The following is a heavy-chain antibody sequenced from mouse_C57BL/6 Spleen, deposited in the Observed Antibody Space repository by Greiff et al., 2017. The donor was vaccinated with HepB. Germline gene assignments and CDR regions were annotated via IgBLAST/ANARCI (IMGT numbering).Heavy chain of an antibody. CDR1: GFTFSSYA. CDR3: ARGYYDYDKGYFDY. D-gene: IGHD2-4*01. V-gene: IGHV5-4*01. CDR2: ISDGGSYT. J-gene: IGHJ2*01. Sequence: EVQLQESGGGLVKPGGSLKLSCAASGFTFSSYAMSWVRQTPEKRLEWVATISDGGSYTYYPDNVKGRFTISRDNAKNNLYLQMSHLKSEDTAMYYCARGYYDYDKGYFDYWGQGTTLTVSS.